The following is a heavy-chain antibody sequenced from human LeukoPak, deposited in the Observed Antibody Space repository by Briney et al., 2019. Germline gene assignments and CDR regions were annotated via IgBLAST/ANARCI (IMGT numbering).Heavy chain of an antibody. V-gene: IGHV3-72*01. D-gene: IGHD2-15*01. CDR2: TRNKANSYTT. CDR1: GFTFSDHY. Sequence: GGSLRLSCAASGFTFSDHYMDWVRQAPGKGLEWVGRTRNKANSYTTEYAASVKGRFTISRDDSKNSLYLQMNSLKTEDTAVYYCARVVAARTNWFDPWSQGTLVTVSS. CDR3: ARVVAARTNWFDP. J-gene: IGHJ5*02.